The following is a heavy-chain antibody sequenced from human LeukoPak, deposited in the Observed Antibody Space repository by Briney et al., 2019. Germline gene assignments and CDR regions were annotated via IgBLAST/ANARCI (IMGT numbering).Heavy chain of an antibody. CDR1: GGSISSYY. J-gene: IGHJ2*01. CDR2: IYYSGST. D-gene: IGHD6-19*01. Sequence: TSETLSLTCTVSGGSISSYYWSWIRQPPGKGLEWIGYIYYSGSTNYNPSLKSRVTISVDTSKNQFSLKLSSVTAADTAVYYCARLRRHKWLWYFDLWGRGTLVTVSS. CDR3: ARLRRHKWLWYFDL. V-gene: IGHV4-59*08.